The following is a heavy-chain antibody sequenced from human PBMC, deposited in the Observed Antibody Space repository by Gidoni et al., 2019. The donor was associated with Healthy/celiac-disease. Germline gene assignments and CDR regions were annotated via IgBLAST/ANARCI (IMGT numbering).Heavy chain of an antibody. Sequence: EVQLVESGGGLVQPGGSLRLSCAASGFTFSSYWMSWVRQAPGKGLEWVANIKQDGSEKYYVDSVKGRFTISRDNAKNSLYLQMNSLRAEDTAVYYCARDERYSYGSYYFDYWGQGTLVTVSS. D-gene: IGHD5-18*01. CDR2: IKQDGSEK. J-gene: IGHJ4*02. CDR3: ARDERYSYGSYYFDY. V-gene: IGHV3-7*01. CDR1: GFTFSSYW.